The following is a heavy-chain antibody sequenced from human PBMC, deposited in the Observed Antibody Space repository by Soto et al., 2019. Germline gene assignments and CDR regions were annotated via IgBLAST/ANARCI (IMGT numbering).Heavy chain of an antibody. D-gene: IGHD3-3*01. V-gene: IGHV1-69*13. CDR2: IIPIFGTA. Sequence: SVKVSCKASGGTFSSYAISWVRQAPGRGLEWMGGIIPIFGTANYAQKFQGRVTITADESTSTAYMELSSLRSEDTAVYYCARGPGLRFLRVVVATGWFDPWGQGTLVTVS. CDR3: ARGPGLRFLRVVVATGWFDP. CDR1: GGTFSSYA. J-gene: IGHJ5*02.